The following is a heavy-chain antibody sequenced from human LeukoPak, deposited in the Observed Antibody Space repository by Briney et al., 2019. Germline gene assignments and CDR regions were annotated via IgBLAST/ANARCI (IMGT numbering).Heavy chain of an antibody. CDR2: NNHSGST. V-gene: IGHV4-34*01. J-gene: IGHJ4*02. CDR1: GGSFSGYY. D-gene: IGHD5-12*01. Sequence: PSETLSLTCAVYGGSFSGYYWSWIRQPPGKGLEWIGENNHSGSTNYNPSLKSRVTISVDTSKNQFSLKLSSVTAADTAVYYCARGIPRGYVSHWGQGTLVTVSS. CDR3: ARGIPRGYVSH.